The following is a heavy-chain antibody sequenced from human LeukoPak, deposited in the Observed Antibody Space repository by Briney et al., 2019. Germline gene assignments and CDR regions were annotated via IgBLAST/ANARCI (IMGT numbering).Heavy chain of an antibody. CDR3: ASGYCSTTSCYVNPYFDY. Sequence: ASVKVSCKVSGNSLRDTSIHWVRQAPGQWLEWMGGFEPEDGEPIFAQTFQGRLSMTEDTSTDTAHMELSSLTVEDTAVYYCASGYCSTTSCYVNPYFDYWGQGTLVTVSS. CDR2: FEPEDGEP. J-gene: IGHJ4*02. CDR1: GNSLRDTS. V-gene: IGHV1-24*01. D-gene: IGHD2-2*03.